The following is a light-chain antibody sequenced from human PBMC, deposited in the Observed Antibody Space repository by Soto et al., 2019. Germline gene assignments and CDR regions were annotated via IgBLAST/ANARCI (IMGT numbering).Light chain of an antibody. CDR2: GNT. CDR3: QSYDSSRTVV. J-gene: IGLJ2*01. Sequence: QSVLTQPPSVSGAPGQRVTISCTGSSYNIGAGYDVHWYQQFPGTTPKFIIYGNTNRPSGVPDRFSASKSGTSASLDITGLQAEDEAEYFCQSYDSSRTVVFGGGTKLTVL. V-gene: IGLV1-40*01. CDR1: SYNIGAGYD.